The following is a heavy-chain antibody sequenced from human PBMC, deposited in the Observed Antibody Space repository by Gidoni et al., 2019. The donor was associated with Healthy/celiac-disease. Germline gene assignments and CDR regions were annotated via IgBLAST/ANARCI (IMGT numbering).Heavy chain of an antibody. J-gene: IGHJ4*02. Sequence: LVQSGAEVKVSCKASGGTFSSYASSGVRQAPGAGIEWMGRIIPSLGIANYAQKFQGRVTITADKSTSTAYMELSSLRSEDTAVYYCSRESSPYYGSVWGQGTLVTVSS. CDR2: IIPSLGIA. D-gene: IGHD3-10*01. CDR3: SRESSPYYGSV. V-gene: IGHV1-69*04. CDR1: GGTFSSYA.